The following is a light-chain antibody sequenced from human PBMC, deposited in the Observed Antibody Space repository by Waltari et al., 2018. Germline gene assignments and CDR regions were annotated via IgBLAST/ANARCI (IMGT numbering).Light chain of an antibody. Sequence: DIQMTQSPSSLSASVGDRVTITCRASQSISNFLHWYQQRSGKAPKLLMYAASSLQSGVPSRFSGSGSGTDFTLSISSLQPEDFATYYGQQSYSFPWTFGQGTKVEIK. V-gene: IGKV1-39*01. CDR1: QSISNF. CDR2: AAS. J-gene: IGKJ1*01. CDR3: QQSYSFPWT.